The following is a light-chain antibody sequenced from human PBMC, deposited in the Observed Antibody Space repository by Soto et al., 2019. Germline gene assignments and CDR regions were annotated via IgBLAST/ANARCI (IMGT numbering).Light chain of an antibody. Sequence: EIVLTQSPGTLSLSPGERATLSCRASQRVISSYLAWFQQRPGQAPRLVIYGASNRATGIPDRFSGSGSGTDFTLTITRLEPEAFAVYYCQRFGTSPPWTFGQGTKVDI. V-gene: IGKV3-20*01. CDR3: QRFGTSPPWT. CDR2: GAS. CDR1: QRVISSY. J-gene: IGKJ1*01.